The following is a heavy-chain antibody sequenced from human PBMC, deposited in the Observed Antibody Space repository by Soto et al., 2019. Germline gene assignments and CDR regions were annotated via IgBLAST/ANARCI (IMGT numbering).Heavy chain of an antibody. CDR2: IYHSGST. Sequence: QLQLQESGSGLVKPSQTLSLTCAVSGGSISSGGFSCNWIRQPPGKGLEWIGYIYHSGSTYYNPSLKSRVTITVDRSKNQFSLKLSSVTAADTAVYYCARGMTTVTTFDYWGQGTLVTVSS. J-gene: IGHJ4*02. CDR3: ARGMTTVTTFDY. V-gene: IGHV4-30-2*01. CDR1: GGSISSGGFS. D-gene: IGHD4-17*01.